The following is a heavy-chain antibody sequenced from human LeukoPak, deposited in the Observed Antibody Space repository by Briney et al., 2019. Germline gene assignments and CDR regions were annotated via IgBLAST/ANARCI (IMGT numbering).Heavy chain of an antibody. CDR3: ARAPGYYDSSGHYTLYYFDY. CDR2: INPNSGGT. V-gene: IGHV1-2*02. D-gene: IGHD3-22*01. CDR1: GYTFTGYY. Sequence: ASVKVSCKASGYTFTGYYMHWVRQAPGQGLEWMGWINPNSGGTNYAQKFQGRVTMTRDTSISTAYMELSRLRSDDTAVYYCARAPGYYDSSGHYTLYYFDYWGQGTLVTVSS. J-gene: IGHJ4*02.